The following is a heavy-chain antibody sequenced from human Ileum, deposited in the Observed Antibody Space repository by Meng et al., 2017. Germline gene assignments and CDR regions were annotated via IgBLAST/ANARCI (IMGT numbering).Heavy chain of an antibody. CDR1: SGSISSNTY. D-gene: IGHD4-23*01. Sequence: GQRQGSGPGLVRPSGTLSLTCAVSSGSISSNTYWSWVRQPPGKGLEWIGQISHSGSAYYNPSLKSRVTMSVDKSKSQFSLMLTSVTAADTAIYYCARHGGYSQDFWGQGTLVTVSS. V-gene: IGHV4-4*02. J-gene: IGHJ4*02. CDR3: ARHGGYSQDF. CDR2: ISHSGSA.